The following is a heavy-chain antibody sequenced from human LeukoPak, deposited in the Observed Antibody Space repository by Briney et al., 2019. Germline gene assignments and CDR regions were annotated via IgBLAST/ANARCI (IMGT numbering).Heavy chain of an antibody. CDR3: ATSAANVYYYYMDV. D-gene: IGHD2-2*01. J-gene: IGHJ6*03. CDR2: VSGSGSPI. Sequence: GGSLRLSCAASGFTFSDYYMSWFRQAPGKGLEWVSYVSGSGSPIYYADSVKGRFTISRDNAKNSLDLQMNSLRAEDTAVYYCATSAANVYYYYMDVWGKGTTVTVSS. CDR1: GFTFSDYY. V-gene: IGHV3-11*01.